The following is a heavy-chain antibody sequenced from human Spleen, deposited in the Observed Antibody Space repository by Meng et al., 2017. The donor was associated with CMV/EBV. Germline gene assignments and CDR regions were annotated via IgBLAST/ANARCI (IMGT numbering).Heavy chain of an antibody. CDR1: GGSISSSSYY. J-gene: IGHJ2*01. Sequence: QLQLQESGPGLVKPSETLSLTCTVSGGSISSSSYYWGWIRQPPGKGLEWIGSIYYSGSTYYNPSLKSRVTISVDTSKNQFSLKLSSVTAADTAVYYCARATRDGYNLDAFDIWGRGTLVTVSS. CDR3: ARATRDGYNLDAFDI. D-gene: IGHD5-24*01. V-gene: IGHV4-39*07. CDR2: IYYSGST.